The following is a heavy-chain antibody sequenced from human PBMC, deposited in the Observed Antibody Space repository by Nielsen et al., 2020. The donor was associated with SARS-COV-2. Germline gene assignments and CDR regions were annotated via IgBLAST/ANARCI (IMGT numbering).Heavy chain of an antibody. CDR1: GFTFSSYGMH. CDR2: IDWDDDK. D-gene: IGHD4-23*01. J-gene: IGHJ4*02. CDR3: ARSYGGTPSDY. Sequence: LRLSCAASGFTFSSYGMHWIRQPPGKALEWLARIDWDDDKYYSTSLKTRLTISKDTSKNQVVLTMTNMDPVDTATYYCARSYGGTPSDYWGQGTLVTVSS. V-gene: IGHV2-70*04.